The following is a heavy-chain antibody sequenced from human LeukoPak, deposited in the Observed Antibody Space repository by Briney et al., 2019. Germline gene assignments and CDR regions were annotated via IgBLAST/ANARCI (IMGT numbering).Heavy chain of an antibody. D-gene: IGHD1-7*01. CDR2: IYYSGST. CDR1: GGSISTYY. V-gene: IGHV4-59*05. Sequence: PSETLSLTCTVSGGSISTYYGNWIRQAPGKGLEWIGSIYYSGSTYYNPSLKSRVTISVDTSKNQFSLKLSSVTAADTAVYYCARTLDYWGQGTLVTVSS. J-gene: IGHJ4*02. CDR3: ARTLDY.